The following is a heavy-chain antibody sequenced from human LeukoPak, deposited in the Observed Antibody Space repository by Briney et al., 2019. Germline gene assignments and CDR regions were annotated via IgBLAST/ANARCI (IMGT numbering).Heavy chain of an antibody. Sequence: GGSLRLSCAVSGFTFSDYYMNWIRQAPGKGLEWVSYISSSGNTINYADSVKGRFTISRDNAKESLYLQMNSLRAEDTAVYYCARVVWNWGSHYYYMDVWGKGTTVTVSS. D-gene: IGHD7-27*01. CDR1: GFTFSDYY. CDR2: ISSSGNTI. CDR3: ARVVWNWGSHYYYMDV. V-gene: IGHV3-11*04. J-gene: IGHJ6*03.